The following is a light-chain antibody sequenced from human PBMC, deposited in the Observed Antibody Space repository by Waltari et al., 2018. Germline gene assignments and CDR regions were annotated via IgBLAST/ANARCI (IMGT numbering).Light chain of an antibody. V-gene: IGKV3-15*01. CDR1: QSVGGN. CDR2: AAS. Sequence: EIVMTQSPDTLSVSPGERVALSCRASQSVGGNLAWYQQKPCQAPRLPSYAASTRATAIPASFSGGGSGTEFTLTISSLQSEDFAVYYCQQYNKWPLTFGQGTKVEIK. J-gene: IGKJ1*01. CDR3: QQYNKWPLT.